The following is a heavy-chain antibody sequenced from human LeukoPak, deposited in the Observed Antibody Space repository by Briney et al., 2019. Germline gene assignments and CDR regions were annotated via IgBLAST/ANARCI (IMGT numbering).Heavy chain of an antibody. J-gene: IGHJ5*02. CDR3: TRVAHHSPTWFDP. CDR1: GFTFSSYA. V-gene: IGHV3-23*01. D-gene: IGHD1-14*01. Sequence: SGGSLRLSCAASGFTFSSYAMSWVRQAPGRGLEWVSAISGSGGSTYYADSVKGRFTISRDNSKNTPYLQMNSLRAEDTAVYYCTRVAHHSPTWFDPWGQGTLVTVSS. CDR2: ISGSGGST.